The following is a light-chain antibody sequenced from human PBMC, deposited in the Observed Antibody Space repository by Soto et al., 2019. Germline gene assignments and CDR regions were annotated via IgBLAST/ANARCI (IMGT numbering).Light chain of an antibody. Sequence: DIQMTQSPSTLSASVGDRVTITCRASQSIGSWLAWYQQKPGKAPKLLIYYASTLETGVPSRFSGRGSGTEFTLTISSLQPDDFATYYCQQYETYITFGQGTKVDIK. J-gene: IGKJ1*01. CDR1: QSIGSW. CDR3: QQYETYIT. V-gene: IGKV1-5*01. CDR2: YAS.